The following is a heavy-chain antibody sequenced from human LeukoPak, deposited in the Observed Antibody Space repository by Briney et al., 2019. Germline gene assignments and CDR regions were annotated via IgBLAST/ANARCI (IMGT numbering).Heavy chain of an antibody. CDR1: GGSISSSSYY. V-gene: IGHV4-39*07. D-gene: IGHD3-22*01. CDR2: IYHSGST. J-gene: IGHJ4*02. CDR3: AREILYDSCGFYL. Sequence: SETLSLTCNVSGGSISSSSYYWGWIRQPPGKGLEWIGSIYHSGSTYYNPSLKNRVTISLDTSKNQFSLKVWSVTAADTAIYYCAREILYDSCGFYLWGQGTLVTVSS.